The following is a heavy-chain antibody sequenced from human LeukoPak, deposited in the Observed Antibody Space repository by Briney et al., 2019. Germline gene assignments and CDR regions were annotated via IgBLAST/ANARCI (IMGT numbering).Heavy chain of an antibody. Sequence: PSETLSLTCTVSGYSISNGYFWGWIRQTSGNGLEWIGSMYHAGTTYYNPSLKSRVTISIDTSKNQFSLKLRSVTAADTALYYCVTPKDTAGYFDYWGQGILVAVSS. V-gene: IGHV4-38-2*02. CDR1: GYSISNGYF. CDR3: VTPKDTAGYFDY. CDR2: MYHAGTT. D-gene: IGHD2-15*01. J-gene: IGHJ4*02.